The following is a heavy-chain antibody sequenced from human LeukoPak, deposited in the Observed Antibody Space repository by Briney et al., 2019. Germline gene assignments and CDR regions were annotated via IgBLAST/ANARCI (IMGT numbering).Heavy chain of an antibody. D-gene: IGHD2-15*01. CDR3: ARDPVCSGGSCYVGNFDY. Sequence: ASVKVSCKASGYTFTGYYMHWARQAPGQGLEWMGWINPNSGGTNYAQKFQGWVTMTRDTSISTAYMELSRLRSDDTAVYYCARDPVCSGGSCYVGNFDYWGQGTLVTVSS. CDR1: GYTFTGYY. J-gene: IGHJ4*02. V-gene: IGHV1-2*04. CDR2: INPNSGGT.